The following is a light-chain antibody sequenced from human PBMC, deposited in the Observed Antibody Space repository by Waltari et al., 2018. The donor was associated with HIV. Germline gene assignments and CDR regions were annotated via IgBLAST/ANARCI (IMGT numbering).Light chain of an antibody. V-gene: IGLV1-40*01. CDR1: RPNLGAGYD. CDR3: QSYDSSLSGSV. CDR2: GNS. J-gene: IGLJ3*02. Sequence: QSVLTQPPSVSGAPGQRVTISCPGRRPNLGAGYDVHWDQQLPGTAPKLLIYGNSNRPSGVPDRFSGSKSGTSASLAITGLQAEDEADYYCQSYDSSLSGSVFGGGTKLTVL.